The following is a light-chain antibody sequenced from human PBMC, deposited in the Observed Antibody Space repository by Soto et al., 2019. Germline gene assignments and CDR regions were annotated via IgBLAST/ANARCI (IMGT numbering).Light chain of an antibody. Sequence: EIVLTQSPGTLSLSPGERATLSCRASQSIYINYLASYQRMPGQAPRLLISAASTRATGISDGFSGSGFGTDFTLTISRLDPQDFAVYFSKQYGSSPYTFGQGTNVEIK. CDR1: QSIYINY. CDR3: KQYGSSPYT. V-gene: IGKV3-20*01. J-gene: IGKJ2*01. CDR2: AAS.